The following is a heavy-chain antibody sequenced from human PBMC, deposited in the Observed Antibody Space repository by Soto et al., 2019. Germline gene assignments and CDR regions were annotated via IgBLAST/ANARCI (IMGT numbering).Heavy chain of an antibody. Sequence: QVQLVQSGAEVKNPGASVKVSCRASGYTFTGNAIHWIRQAPGQRLEWIGKIDPGNGNTKYSQNFQGRVTITRDTSASAAYMELNTLGSDDTSIYYCARSETGYSRFDYWGQGTLVTVSS. J-gene: IGHJ4*02. D-gene: IGHD3-9*01. CDR3: ARSETGYSRFDY. CDR2: IDPGNGNT. CDR1: GYTFTGNA. V-gene: IGHV1-3*01.